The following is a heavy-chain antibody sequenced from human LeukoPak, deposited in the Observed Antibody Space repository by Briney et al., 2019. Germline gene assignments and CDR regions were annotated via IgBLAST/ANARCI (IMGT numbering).Heavy chain of an antibody. J-gene: IGHJ4*02. CDR3: ARGRALAPFDY. CDR1: GFTFSSYE. CDR2: ISSSGSTI. Sequence: PGGSLRLSCAASGFTFSSYEMNWVRQAPGKGLEWVSYISSSGSTIYYADSVKGRFTISRDNAKNSLYLQMNSLRAEDTAVYYCARGRALAPFDYWGQGTLVTVSS. V-gene: IGHV3-48*03.